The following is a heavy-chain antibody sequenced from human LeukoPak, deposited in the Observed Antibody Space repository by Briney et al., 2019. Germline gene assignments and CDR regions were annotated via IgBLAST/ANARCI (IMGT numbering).Heavy chain of an antibody. J-gene: IGHJ3*02. CDR3: AREGTTVVTPSHAFDI. CDR1: GGSISSGGYY. Sequence: SETLSLTCTVSGGSISSGGYYWSWIRQHPGKGLEWIGYIYYSGSTNYNPSLKSRVTISVDTSKNQFSLKLNSVTAADTAVYYCAREGTTVVTPSHAFDIWGQGTMVTVSS. D-gene: IGHD4-23*01. V-gene: IGHV4-61*08. CDR2: IYYSGST.